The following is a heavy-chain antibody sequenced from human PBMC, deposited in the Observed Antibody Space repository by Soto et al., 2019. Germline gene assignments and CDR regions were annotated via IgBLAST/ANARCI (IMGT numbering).Heavy chain of an antibody. CDR2: ISSSGITI. CDR3: ARDRYGDYDHDF. CDR1: GFTFSSHS. V-gene: IGHV3-48*04. D-gene: IGHD5-12*01. Sequence: EVPLVESGGDLVQPGRSLRLSCAASGFTFSSHSMNWVRQAPGKGLEWVSYISSSGITIYYADSVKGRFTISRDNAENSLFLQMNSLRAEDTAIYFCARDRYGDYDHDFWGQGTLVTVSS. J-gene: IGHJ4*02.